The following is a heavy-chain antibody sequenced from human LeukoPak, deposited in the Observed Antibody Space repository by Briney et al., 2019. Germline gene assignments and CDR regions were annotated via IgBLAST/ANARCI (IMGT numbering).Heavy chain of an antibody. Sequence: SETLSLTCAVSGGSISSGGYSWSWIRQPPGKGLEWIGYIYHSGSTYYNPSLKSRVTISVDRSKSQFSLKLSSVTAADTAVYYCARVASRRSYYFDYWGQGTLVTVSS. V-gene: IGHV4-30-2*01. J-gene: IGHJ4*02. CDR1: GGSISSGGYS. CDR3: ARVASRRSYYFDY. D-gene: IGHD2-15*01. CDR2: IYHSGST.